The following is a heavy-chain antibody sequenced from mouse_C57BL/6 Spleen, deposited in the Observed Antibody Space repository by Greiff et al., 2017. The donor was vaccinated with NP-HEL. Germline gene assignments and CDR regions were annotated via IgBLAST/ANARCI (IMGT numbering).Heavy chain of an antibody. Sequence: VKLVESGPELVKPGASVKLSCKASGYTFTSYDINWVKQRPGQGLEWIGWIYPRDGSTKYNEKFKGKATLTVDTSSSTAYMELHSLTSEDSAVYFCARGVVTTSYYAMDYWGQGTSVTVSS. CDR1: GYTFTSYD. CDR3: ARGVVTTSYYAMDY. J-gene: IGHJ4*01. CDR2: IYPRDGST. D-gene: IGHD2-5*01. V-gene: IGHV1-85*01.